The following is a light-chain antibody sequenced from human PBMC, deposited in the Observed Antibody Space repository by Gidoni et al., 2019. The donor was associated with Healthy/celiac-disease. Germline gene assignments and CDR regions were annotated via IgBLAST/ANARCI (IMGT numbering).Light chain of an antibody. V-gene: IGKV3-11*01. Sequence: EIVLTQSPAPLSLSPCERATLSCRASQSVSSYLAWYQQKPGQAPRLLIYDASNRATGIPARFSGSGSGTDFTLTISSLEPEDFAVYYCQQRSNWPPTITFGQGTRLEIK. CDR2: DAS. CDR1: QSVSSY. J-gene: IGKJ5*01. CDR3: QQRSNWPPTIT.